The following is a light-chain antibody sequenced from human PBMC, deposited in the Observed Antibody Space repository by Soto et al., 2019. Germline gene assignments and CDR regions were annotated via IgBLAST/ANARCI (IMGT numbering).Light chain of an antibody. CDR2: AAS. Sequence: DIQMTQSPSSLSASLGDSVTITCRASQIISTYLNWYQQKSGKAPKLLIDAASRLQIGVPSRFSVSGAGSDFTLTISSLQPEDFSAYYCQQIYSNSLTFGGGTEVDVK. CDR3: QQIYSNSLT. V-gene: IGKV1-39*01. J-gene: IGKJ4*01. CDR1: QIISTY.